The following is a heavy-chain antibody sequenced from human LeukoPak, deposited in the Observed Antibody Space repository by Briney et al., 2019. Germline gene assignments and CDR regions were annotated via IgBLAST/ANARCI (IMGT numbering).Heavy chain of an antibody. V-gene: IGHV3-30*14. D-gene: IGHD6-25*01. CDR3: ARVLRVFGVAYYSSGWNYYFDY. Sequence: GGSLRLSCAASGFTFSSYAMHWVRQAPGKGLEWVAVISHDGSNKYYADSVKGRFTISRDNSKNTLYLQMNSLRAEDTAVYYCARVLRVFGVAYYSSGWNYYFDYWGQGTLVTVSS. J-gene: IGHJ4*02. CDR2: ISHDGSNK. CDR1: GFTFSSYA.